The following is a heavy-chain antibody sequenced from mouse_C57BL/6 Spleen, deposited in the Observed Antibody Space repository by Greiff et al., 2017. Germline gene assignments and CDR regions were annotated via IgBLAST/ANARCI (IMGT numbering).Heavy chain of an antibody. Sequence: VQLKESGPGLVKPSQSLSLTCSVTGYSITSGYYWNWIRQFPGNKLEWMGYISYDGSNNYNPSLKNRISITRDTSKNQFFLKLNSVTTEDTATYYCARGSNYGSYAMDYWGQGTSVTVSS. D-gene: IGHD1-2*01. CDR1: GYSITSGYY. V-gene: IGHV3-6*01. CDR3: ARGSNYGSYAMDY. CDR2: ISYDGSN. J-gene: IGHJ4*01.